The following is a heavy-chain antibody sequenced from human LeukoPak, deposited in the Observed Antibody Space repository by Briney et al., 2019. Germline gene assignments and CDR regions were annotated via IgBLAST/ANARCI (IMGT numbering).Heavy chain of an antibody. CDR1: GFTFSYHW. D-gene: IGHD1-14*01. CDR3: ATSTTSFDY. J-gene: IGHJ4*02. CDR2: IKNDGAVK. Sequence: GGSLRLSCAASGFTFSYHWMTWVRQAPGKGLEWVANIKNDGAVKNYVDSVKGRFTISRDNAKNSLYLQMNSLRAEDTAVYYCATSTTSFDYWGQGTLVTVSS. V-gene: IGHV3-7*01.